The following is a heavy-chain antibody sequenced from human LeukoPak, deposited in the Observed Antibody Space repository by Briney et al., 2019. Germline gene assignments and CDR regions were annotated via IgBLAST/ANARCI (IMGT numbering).Heavy chain of an antibody. CDR3: ARGVLGPYYFDL. V-gene: IGHV4-34*01. J-gene: IGHJ2*01. D-gene: IGHD7-27*01. CDR2: IHYTGAT. CDR1: GGTFRGYY. Sequence: AETLSLTCVLYGGTFRGYYWSWIRQLPGKGMEWIGEIHYTGATNYKPSLKSQVPIPEDPSKNQVSLRVSSVTAADTAVYYCARGVLGPYYFDLWGRGTLVTVSS.